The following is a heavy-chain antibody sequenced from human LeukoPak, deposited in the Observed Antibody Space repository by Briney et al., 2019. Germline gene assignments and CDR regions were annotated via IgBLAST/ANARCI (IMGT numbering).Heavy chain of an antibody. V-gene: IGHV3-21*01. J-gene: IGHJ4*02. CDR3: ASGAAGYCSGGSCYGEDY. CDR1: GFTFSSHR. CDR2: ISSSSSYI. D-gene: IGHD2-15*01. Sequence: GGSLRLSCAASGFTFSSHRMNWVRQAPGKGLEWVSSISSSSSYIYYADSVKGRFTISRDNAKSSLYLQMNSLRAEDTAVYYCASGAAGYCSGGSCYGEDYWGQGTLVTVSS.